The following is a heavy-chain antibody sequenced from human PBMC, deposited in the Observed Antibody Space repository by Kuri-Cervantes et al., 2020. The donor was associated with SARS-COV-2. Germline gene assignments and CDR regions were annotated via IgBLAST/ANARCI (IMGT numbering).Heavy chain of an antibody. J-gene: IGHJ4*02. CDR1: GYTSTGYY. CDR3: ARDYIVVVPAANSNFDY. V-gene: IGHV1-2*02. Sequence: ASVKVSCKASGYTSTGYYMHWVRQAPGQGLEWMGWINPNSGGTNYAQKLQGRVTMTTDTSTSTAYMELRSLRSDDTAVYYCARDYIVVVPAANSNFDYWGQGTLVTVSS. D-gene: IGHD2-2*01. CDR2: INPNSGGT.